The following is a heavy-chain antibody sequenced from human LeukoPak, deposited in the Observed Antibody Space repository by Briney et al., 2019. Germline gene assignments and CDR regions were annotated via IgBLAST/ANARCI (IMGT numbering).Heavy chain of an antibody. D-gene: IGHD3-16*01. J-gene: IGHJ4*02. Sequence: GGSLRLSCAASGSTFSNYWLNWVRQAPGKGLEWVANIKEDGSEKYYVDSVKGRFTISRDNAKNSLFLQMNSLRAEDTAVYYCARTLRGGGALDYWGQGTLVTVSS. CDR3: ARTLRGGGALDY. CDR1: GSTFSNYW. V-gene: IGHV3-7*03. CDR2: IKEDGSEK.